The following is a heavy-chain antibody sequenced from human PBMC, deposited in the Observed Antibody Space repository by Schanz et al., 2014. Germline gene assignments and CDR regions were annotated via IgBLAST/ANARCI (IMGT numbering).Heavy chain of an antibody. V-gene: IGHV3-33*01. CDR3: ARGGPAYYFDD. J-gene: IGHJ4*02. CDR1: GFTFSSYG. Sequence: VQLVESGGGLVKPGGFLRLSCAASGFTFSSYGMHWVRQAPGKGLEWVAVIWYDGSNKYYADSVKGRFTISRDNSKNTLFLQMNSLRAEDTAVYYCARGGPAYYFDDWGQGTLVTVSS. CDR2: IWYDGSNK.